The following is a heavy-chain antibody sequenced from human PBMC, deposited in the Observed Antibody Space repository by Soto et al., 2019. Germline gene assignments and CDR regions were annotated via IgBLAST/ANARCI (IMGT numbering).Heavy chain of an antibody. CDR3: AGSGNYYNLNWFDP. CDR1: GGSISSYY. Sequence: PSETLSLTCTVSGGSISSYYWSWIRQPPGKGLEWIGYIYYSGSTNYNPSLKSRVTISVDTSKNQFSLKLSSVTAADTAVYYCAGSGNYYNLNWFDPWGQGTLVTVSS. J-gene: IGHJ5*02. V-gene: IGHV4-59*01. D-gene: IGHD3-10*01. CDR2: IYYSGST.